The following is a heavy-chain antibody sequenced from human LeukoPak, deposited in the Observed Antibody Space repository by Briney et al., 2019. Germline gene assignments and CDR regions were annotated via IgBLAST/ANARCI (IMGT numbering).Heavy chain of an antibody. D-gene: IGHD2-15*01. CDR2: ISYDGSNK. Sequence: GGSLRLSCAASGFTFSSYGMHWVRQAPGKGLEWVAVISYDGSNKYYADSVKGRFTISRDNSKNTLYLQMNSLRAEDTAVYYCAKDKSVVVVAAEYLQHWGQGTLVTVSS. J-gene: IGHJ1*01. V-gene: IGHV3-30*18. CDR1: GFTFSSYG. CDR3: AKDKSVVVVAAEYLQH.